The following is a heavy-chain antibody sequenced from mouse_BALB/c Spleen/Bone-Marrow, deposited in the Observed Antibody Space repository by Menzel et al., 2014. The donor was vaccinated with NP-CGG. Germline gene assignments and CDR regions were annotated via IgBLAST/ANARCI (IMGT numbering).Heavy chain of an antibody. CDR3: ASGIYYYGRSPYWYLDV. J-gene: IGHJ1*01. D-gene: IGHD1-1*01. CDR1: GDSITSGY. CDR2: ISHSGST. Sequence: VQLQQSGPSLVKPSQTLSLTCSVTGDSITSGYWNWIRKFPGNKLEYMGYISHSGSTYYNPSLRSRISITRDSSKNQYYLQLNSVTIEDTATYYCASGIYYYGRSPYWYLDVWGAGTTVTVSS. V-gene: IGHV3-8*02.